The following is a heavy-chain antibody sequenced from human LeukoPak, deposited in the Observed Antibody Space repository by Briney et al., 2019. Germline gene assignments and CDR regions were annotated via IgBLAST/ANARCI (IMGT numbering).Heavy chain of an antibody. V-gene: IGHV3-30*18. CDR3: AKDSRRKSVYYFDY. J-gene: IGHJ4*02. CDR2: ISYDGSNK. CDR1: GFTFSSYG. Sequence: GGSLRLSCAASGFTFSSYGMHWVRQAPGKGLEWVAVISYDGSNKYYADSVKGRFTISRDNSKNTLYLQMNSLRAEDTAVYYCAKDSRRKSVYYFDYWGQGTLVTVPS.